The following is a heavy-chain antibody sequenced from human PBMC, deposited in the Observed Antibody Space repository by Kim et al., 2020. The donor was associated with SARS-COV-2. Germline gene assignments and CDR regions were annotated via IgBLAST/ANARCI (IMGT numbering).Heavy chain of an antibody. CDR1: GGTFSTYA. CDR2: IIPIFGTA. D-gene: IGHD3-22*01. V-gene: IGHV1-69*13. Sequence: SVKVSCKASGGTFSTYAISWVRQAPGQGLEWMGGIIPIFGTANYSQKFQGRVTITADESTSTAYMELSSLRSEDTAVYYCARGWAYYYDSSSLGCFDPWGQGTLVTVSS. J-gene: IGHJ5*02. CDR3: ARGWAYYYDSSSLGCFDP.